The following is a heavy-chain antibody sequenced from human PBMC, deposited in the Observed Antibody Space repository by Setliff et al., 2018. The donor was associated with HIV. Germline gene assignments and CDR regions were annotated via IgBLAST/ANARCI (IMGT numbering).Heavy chain of an antibody. J-gene: IGHJ4*02. V-gene: IGHV1-18*04. CDR1: GYRFTDFY. Sequence: ASVKVSCKTFGYRFTDFYVNWVRQAPGQGLEWMGWISAYNGNTKYAQNVQGRVTVTMDTSTSTAYMELRSLKSDDTAVYYCARGKTWLRFLDYWGQGTLVTVSS. CDR2: ISAYNGNT. D-gene: IGHD5-12*01. CDR3: ARGKTWLRFLDY.